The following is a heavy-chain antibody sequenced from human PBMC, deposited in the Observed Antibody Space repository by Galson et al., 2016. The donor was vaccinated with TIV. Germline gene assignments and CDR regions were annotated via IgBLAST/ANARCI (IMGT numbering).Heavy chain of an antibody. V-gene: IGHV1-18*01. Sequence: SVKVSCKASGYTFNSYGISWVRQAPGQGLEWMGWISAYTANTNYAQRLQGRVTLTTDTSTTTAYMEMRSLTSDDTAVYYCARDRPPGARHTWGQGLLVTVSS. CDR1: GYTFNSYG. CDR2: ISAYTANT. D-gene: IGHD7-27*01. J-gene: IGHJ5*02. CDR3: ARDRPPGARHT.